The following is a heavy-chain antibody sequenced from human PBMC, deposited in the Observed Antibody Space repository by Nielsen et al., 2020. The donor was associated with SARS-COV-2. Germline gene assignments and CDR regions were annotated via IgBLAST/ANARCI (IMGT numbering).Heavy chain of an antibody. Sequence: ASVKVSCKASGYTFTSYYMHWVRQAPGQGLEWMGWISAYNGNTNYAQKLQGRVTMTTDTSTSTAYMELRSLRSDDTAVYYCARDPVAAAGTRWDFDYWGQGTLVTVSS. D-gene: IGHD6-13*01. CDR3: ARDPVAAAGTRWDFDY. V-gene: IGHV1-18*04. J-gene: IGHJ4*02. CDR1: GYTFTSYY. CDR2: ISAYNGNT.